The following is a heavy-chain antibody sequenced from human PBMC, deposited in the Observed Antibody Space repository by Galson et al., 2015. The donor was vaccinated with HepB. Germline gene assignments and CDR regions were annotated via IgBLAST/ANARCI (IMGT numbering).Heavy chain of an antibody. V-gene: IGHV3-30*18. Sequence: SLRLPCAASGFTFSSFGMHWVRQAPGKGLEWVAVISYDGSEKYYADSVKGRFTISRDNSKNTLNLQMNSLRAEDTAVYYCAKGREFWSGFYAVSPFDNWGQGTLVTVSS. CDR2: ISYDGSEK. CDR3: AKGREFWSGFYAVSPFDN. J-gene: IGHJ4*02. CDR1: GFTFSSFG. D-gene: IGHD3-3*01.